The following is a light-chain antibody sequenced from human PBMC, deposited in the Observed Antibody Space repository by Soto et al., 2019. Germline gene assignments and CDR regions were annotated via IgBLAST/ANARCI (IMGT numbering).Light chain of an antibody. J-gene: IGLJ3*02. Sequence: QSVLTQPPSVSGAPGQRVTISCTGSNSNIGAGYDVHWYQQLLRIAPKLLIYGNNIRPSGVPDRFSGSKFATSAYLTISGLQAEDEAEYYCQSQDGSLSVSVFGGGTKVTVL. CDR3: QSQDGSLSVSV. CDR1: NSNIGAGYD. V-gene: IGLV1-40*01. CDR2: GNN.